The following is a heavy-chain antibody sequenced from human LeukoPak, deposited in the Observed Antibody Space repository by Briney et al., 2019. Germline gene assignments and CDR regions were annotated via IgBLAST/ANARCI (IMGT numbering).Heavy chain of an antibody. Sequence: NPGGSLRLSCAASGFTFSSYGMHWVRQAPGKGLEWVAVIWYDGSNKYYADSVKGRFTISRDNSKNTLYLQMNSLRAEDTAVYYCARGSGWYEPYYFVYWGQGTLVTVSS. J-gene: IGHJ4*02. D-gene: IGHD6-19*01. CDR1: GFTFSSYG. V-gene: IGHV3-33*01. CDR2: IWYDGSNK. CDR3: ARGSGWYEPYYFVY.